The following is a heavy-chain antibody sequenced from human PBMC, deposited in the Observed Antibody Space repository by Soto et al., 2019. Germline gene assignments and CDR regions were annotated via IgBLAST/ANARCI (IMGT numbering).Heavy chain of an antibody. CDR2: IIPIFGTA. D-gene: IGHD1-1*01. J-gene: IGHJ4*02. V-gene: IGHV1-69*13. CDR3: ARDIERIRGPHHNSVGPGH. Sequence: SVKVSCKASGGTFSSYAISWVRQAPGQGLEWMGGIIPIFGTANYAQKFQGRVTITADESTSTAYMQMTSLRTEDTAVFYCARDIERIRGPHHNSVGPGHWGQGTLVTVSS. CDR1: GGTFSSYA.